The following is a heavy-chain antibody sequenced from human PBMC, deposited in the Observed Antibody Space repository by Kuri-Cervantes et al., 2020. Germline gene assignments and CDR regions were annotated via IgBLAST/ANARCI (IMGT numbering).Heavy chain of an antibody. J-gene: IGHJ5*02. D-gene: IGHD2-2*01. CDR3: ARDRRPPACSSTSCYYKWFDP. V-gene: IGHV3-11*01. CDR2: ISSSGSTI. CDR1: GFTFSDYY. Sequence: GESLKISCAASGFTFSDYYMSWIRQAPGKGLEWVSYISSSGSTIYYADSVKGRFTISRDNSKNTLYLQMNSLRAEDTAVYYCARDRRPPACSSTSCYYKWFDPWGQGTLVTVSS.